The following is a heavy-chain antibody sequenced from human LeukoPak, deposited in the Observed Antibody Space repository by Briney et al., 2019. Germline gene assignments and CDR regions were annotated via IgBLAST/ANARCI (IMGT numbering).Heavy chain of an antibody. V-gene: IGHV3-23*01. Sequence: GGSLRLSCAASGFTFSSYAMSWVRQAPGKGLEWVSAISGSGGSTYYADSVKGRFTISRDNSKNTLYLQMNSLRAEDTAVYYVANKDYVAYLGGSNPGGQEPLFPVSS. D-gene: IGHD4/OR15-4a*01. J-gene: IGHJ5*02. CDR1: GFTFSSYA. CDR3: ANKDYVAYLGGSNP. CDR2: ISGSGGST.